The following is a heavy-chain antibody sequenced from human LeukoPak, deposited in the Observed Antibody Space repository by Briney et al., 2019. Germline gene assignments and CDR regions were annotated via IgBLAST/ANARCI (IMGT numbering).Heavy chain of an antibody. CDR3: AGVGVVTWGRGYYYYYMDV. CDR2: IYYSGNT. D-gene: IGHD4-23*01. CDR1: GGSISSSSYY. J-gene: IGHJ6*03. Sequence: PSETLSLTCTVSGGSISSSSYYWGWIRQPPGKGLEWIGSIYYSGNTYYNPSLKSRVTISVDTSKNQFSLKLSSVTAADTAVYYCAGVGVVTWGRGYYYYYMDVWGKGTTVTVSS. V-gene: IGHV4-39*07.